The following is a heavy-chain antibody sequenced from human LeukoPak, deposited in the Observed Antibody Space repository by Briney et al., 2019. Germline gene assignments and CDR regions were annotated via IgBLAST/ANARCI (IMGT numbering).Heavy chain of an antibody. D-gene: IGHD6-6*01. Sequence: ASVKVSCKASGYTFTSYDINWVRQATGQGLEWMGWMNPNSGNTGYAQKFQGRVTITADESTSTAYMELSSLRSEDTAVCYCASSSSSGYYYYGMDVWGQGTTVAVSS. CDR2: MNPNSGNT. CDR1: GYTFTSYD. CDR3: ASSSSSGYYYYGMDV. V-gene: IGHV1-8*01. J-gene: IGHJ6*02.